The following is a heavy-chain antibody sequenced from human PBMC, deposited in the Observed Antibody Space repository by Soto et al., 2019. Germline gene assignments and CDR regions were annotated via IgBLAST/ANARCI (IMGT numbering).Heavy chain of an antibody. V-gene: IGHV2-70*01. J-gene: IGHJ6*02. CDR3: ARSTSAYYYYGMDF. CDR2: IDWDDDK. Sequence: GSGPTLVNPTQTLTLTCTFSGFSLSTSGMCVSWIRQPPGKALEWLALIDWDDDKYYSTSLKTRLTISKYTSKYQVVLTMTNMDPVDTATYYCARSTSAYYYYGMDFWGQGTTVTVSS. CDR1: GFSLSTSGMC. D-gene: IGHD6-6*01.